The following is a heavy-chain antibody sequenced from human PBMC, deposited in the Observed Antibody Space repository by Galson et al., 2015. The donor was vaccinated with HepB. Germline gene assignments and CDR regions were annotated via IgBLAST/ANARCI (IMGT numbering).Heavy chain of an antibody. Sequence: SLRLSCAASGFTFSSYALHWVRQAPGKGLEWVAVISYEGTNKYYADSVKGRFTISRDNSKNTLYLQMNSLRAEDTALYYCAKELSIVVVMLFDIWGQGTMVTVSS. V-gene: IGHV3-30*04. CDR3: AKELSIVVVMLFDI. D-gene: IGHD3-22*01. CDR2: ISYEGTNK. CDR1: GFTFSSYA. J-gene: IGHJ3*02.